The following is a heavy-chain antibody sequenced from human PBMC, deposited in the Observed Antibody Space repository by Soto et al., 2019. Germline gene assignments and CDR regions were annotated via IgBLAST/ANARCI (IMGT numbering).Heavy chain of an antibody. D-gene: IGHD6-13*01. CDR2: INHSGST. Sequence: SETLSLTCAVYGGSFSGYYWSWIRQPPGKGLEWIGEINHSGSTNYNPSLKSRVTISVDTSKNQFSLKLSSVTAADTAVYYCARHEAAAPLDYWGQGTLVTVSS. CDR1: GGSFSGYY. CDR3: ARHEAAAPLDY. V-gene: IGHV4-34*01. J-gene: IGHJ4*02.